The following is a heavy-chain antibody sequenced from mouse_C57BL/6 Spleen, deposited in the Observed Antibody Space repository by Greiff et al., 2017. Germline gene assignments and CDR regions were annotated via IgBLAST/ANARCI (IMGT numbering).Heavy chain of an antibody. CDR1: GYTFTSYW. J-gene: IGHJ2*01. CDR3: ARIPRGTTVVAPDY. V-gene: IGHV1-64*01. CDR2: IHPNSGST. D-gene: IGHD1-1*01. Sequence: QVQLQQPGAELVKPGASVKLSCKASGYTFTSYWMPWVKQRPGQGLEWIGMIHPNSGSTNYNEKLKSKATLTVDKSSSTAYMQLSSLTSEDSAVYYCARIPRGTTVVAPDYWGQGTTLTVSS.